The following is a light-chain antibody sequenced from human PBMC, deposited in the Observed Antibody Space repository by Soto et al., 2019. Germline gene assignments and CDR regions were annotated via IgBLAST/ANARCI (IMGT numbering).Light chain of an antibody. V-gene: IGKV1-5*03. CDR2: KTS. Sequence: DIQMTQSPSTLSASVGDRATITCRASQNINNWLAWYQQKPGKAPKLLIYKTSNLESGVPSRFSGSGSGTEFSLTISSLQPDDFAIYYCQQYKSFSLTFGGGTKVDIK. CDR1: QNINNW. J-gene: IGKJ4*01. CDR3: QQYKSFSLT.